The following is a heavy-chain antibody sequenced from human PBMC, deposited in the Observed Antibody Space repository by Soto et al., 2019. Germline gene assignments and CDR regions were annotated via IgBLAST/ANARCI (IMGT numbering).Heavy chain of an antibody. CDR3: LKGLAAGAAYIQWDVDL. V-gene: IGHV3-23*01. Sequence: VQLLESGGGLVQPGVSLRLSCAASGFTFSGYAMSWVRQAPGQGLESVSGISTSGGNTYYADSVKGRFSISRDKSKSTPYLQVHSLRSEDPAIYYGLKGLAAGAAYIQWDVDLWGRCTLGTVSS. D-gene: IGHD6-13*01. CDR1: GFTFSGYA. CDR2: ISTSGGNT. J-gene: IGHJ2*01.